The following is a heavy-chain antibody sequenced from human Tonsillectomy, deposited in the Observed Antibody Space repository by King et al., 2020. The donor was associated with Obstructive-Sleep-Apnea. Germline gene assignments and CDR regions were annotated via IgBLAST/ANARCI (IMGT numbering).Heavy chain of an antibody. V-gene: IGHV5-51*01. CDR2: LYPGDSDT. CDR1: GFMVSIYW. CDR3: ARREMSTTKGAFDI. D-gene: IGHD5-24*01. J-gene: IGHJ3*02. Sequence: VQLVQSGAEVKKPGESLKISCKGSGFMVSIYWIGCVRQVPGKGLEWMGILYPGDSDTRYSPSFQGQVTISADKSINTAYLQWGSLKASDTAMYYCARREMSTTKGAFDIWGQGPMVTVSS.